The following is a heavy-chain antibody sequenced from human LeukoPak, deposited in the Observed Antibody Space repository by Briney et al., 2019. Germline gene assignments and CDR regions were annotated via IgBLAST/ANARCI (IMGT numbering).Heavy chain of an antibody. CDR2: IYYSGST. Sequence: SQTLSLTCTVSGGSISSGGYYWSWIRQHPGKGLEWIGYIYYSGSTYYNPSLKSRVTISVDTSKNQFSLKLSSVTAADTAVYYCARGDRGLFDYWVQGTLVTVSS. CDR1: GGSISSGGYY. CDR3: ARGDRGLFDY. D-gene: IGHD5-12*01. J-gene: IGHJ4*02. V-gene: IGHV4-31*03.